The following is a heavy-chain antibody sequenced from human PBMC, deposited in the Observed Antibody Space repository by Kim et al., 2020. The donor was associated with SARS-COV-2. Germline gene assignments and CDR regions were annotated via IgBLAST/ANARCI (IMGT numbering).Heavy chain of an antibody. CDR2: IRYDGSNK. J-gene: IGHJ6*01. Sequence: GGSLRLSCAASGFTFSSYGMHWVRQAPGKGLEWVAVIRYDGSNKYYADSVKGRFTISRDNSKNTLYLQMNSLRAEDTAVYYCAKGRGFGELLSYYYYGMGAWGERTTVTVSS. V-gene: IGHV3-33*06. CDR3: AKGRGFGELLSYYYYGMGA. CDR1: GFTFSSYG. D-gene: IGHD3-10*01.